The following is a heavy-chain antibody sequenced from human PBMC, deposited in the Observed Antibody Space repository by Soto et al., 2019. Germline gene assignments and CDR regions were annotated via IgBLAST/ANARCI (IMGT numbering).Heavy chain of an antibody. V-gene: IGHV4-59*01. Sequence: PSETLSLTCTVSGGSISSYYWSWIRQPPGKGLEWIGYIYYSGSTNYNPSLKSRVTISVDRSKNQFSLKLSSVTAADTAVYYCARRYRGNFDYWGQGTLVTVSS. CDR3: ARRYRGNFDY. D-gene: IGHD1-26*01. CDR2: IYYSGST. J-gene: IGHJ4*02. CDR1: GGSISSYY.